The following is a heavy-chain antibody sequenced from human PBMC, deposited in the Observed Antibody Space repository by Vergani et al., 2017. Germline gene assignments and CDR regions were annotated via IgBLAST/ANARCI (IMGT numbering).Heavy chain of an antibody. CDR1: GYTFTSYA. D-gene: IGHD3-10*01. CDR3: ARDRITRVRGVIGRTTLLY. V-gene: IGHV1-3*01. CDR2: INAGNGNT. J-gene: IGHJ4*02. Sequence: QVQLVQSGAEVKKPGASVKVSCKASGYTFTSYAMHWVRQAPGQRLEWMGWINAGNGNTKYSQKFQGRVTITRDTSASTAYMELSSLRSEDTAVYYCARDRITRVRGVIGRTTLLYWGQGTLVTVSS.